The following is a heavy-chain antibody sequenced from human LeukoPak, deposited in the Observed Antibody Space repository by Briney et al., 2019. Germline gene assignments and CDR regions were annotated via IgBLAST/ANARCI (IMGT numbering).Heavy chain of an antibody. Sequence: RSGGSLRLSCDASGFTFNHCGMHWVRQAPGGGLEWVAGISYDGSHKNYVDSVKGRFTISRENSKNTLYLHVNSLRAEDTAVYYCARKAPYYYGAGSYYTAWGQGTLVTVSS. CDR3: ARKAPYYYGAGSYYTA. V-gene: IGHV3-30*03. D-gene: IGHD3-10*01. CDR2: ISYDGSHK. J-gene: IGHJ4*02. CDR1: GFTFNHCG.